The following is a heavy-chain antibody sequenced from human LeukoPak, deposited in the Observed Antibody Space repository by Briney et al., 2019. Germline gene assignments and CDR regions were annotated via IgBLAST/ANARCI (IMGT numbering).Heavy chain of an antibody. D-gene: IGHD4-17*01. Sequence: ASVKVSCKASGYTFTIYYIHWVRQAPGQGLEWMGWINPNSGGTKYAQKFQGRVTMTRDTSINTAYMELSRLISDDTAVYYCARGQETVTTPHFDYWGQGTLVTVPS. J-gene: IGHJ4*02. CDR2: INPNSGGT. CDR3: ARGQETVTTPHFDY. V-gene: IGHV1-2*02. CDR1: GYTFTIYY.